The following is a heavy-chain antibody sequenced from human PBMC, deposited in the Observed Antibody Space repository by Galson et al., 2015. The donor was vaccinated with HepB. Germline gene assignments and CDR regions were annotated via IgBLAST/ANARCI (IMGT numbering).Heavy chain of an antibody. CDR1: GFTFSDYY. CDR3: ARRQYDFWSGYSSNDAFDI. V-gene: IGHV3-11*06. J-gene: IGHJ3*02. D-gene: IGHD3-3*01. CDR2: ISSSSSYT. Sequence: SLRLSCAASGFTFSDYYMSWIRQAPGKGLEWVSYISSSSSYTNYADSVKGRFTISRDNAKNSLYLQMNSLRAEDTAVYYCARRQYDFWSGYSSNDAFDIWGQGTMVTVSS.